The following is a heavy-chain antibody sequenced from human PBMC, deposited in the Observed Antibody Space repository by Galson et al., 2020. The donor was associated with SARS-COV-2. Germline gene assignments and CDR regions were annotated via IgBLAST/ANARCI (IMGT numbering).Heavy chain of an antibody. Sequence: GGSLRLSCATSGFTLTDHYMDWVRQAPGKGLEWVGRRRNKPRSYTTEYVASVKGRFTISRGDSENSLYLQMTSLKIEDTAVYYWVGVGGSYQLDCWGQGTLVTVSS. CDR1: GFTLTDHY. CDR3: VGVGGSYQLDC. CDR2: RRNKPRSYTT. J-gene: IGHJ4*02. V-gene: IGHV3-72*01. D-gene: IGHD3-16*02.